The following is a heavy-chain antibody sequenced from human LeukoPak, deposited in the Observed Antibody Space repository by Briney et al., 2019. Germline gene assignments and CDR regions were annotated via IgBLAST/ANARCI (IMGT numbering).Heavy chain of an antibody. D-gene: IGHD3-10*01. CDR3: ARTYGSGTDPRSFDY. CDR2: IYYSENT. CDR1: GGSINNADYY. V-gene: IGHV4-30-4*01. Sequence: PSQTLSLTCTVSGGSINNADYYWSWIRQPPGKGLERIGYIYYSENTYYNPSLKSRVIISVDTSKNQFSLKLSSVTAADTAVYYCARTYGSGTDPRSFDYWGQGTLVTVSS. J-gene: IGHJ4*02.